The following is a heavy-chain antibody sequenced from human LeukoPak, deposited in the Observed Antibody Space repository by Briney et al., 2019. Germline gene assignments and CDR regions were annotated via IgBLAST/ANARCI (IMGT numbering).Heavy chain of an antibody. CDR2: INPDDKSA. Sequence: GGSLRLSCAASGFTFSKYWLHWLRQAPGKGLVWVSRINPDDKSASYADSVKGRFTIARDDARKTLYLQMNSLRAEDTAVYFCARGNTMIALAFDIWGQGTMVTVSS. CDR1: GFTFSKYW. CDR3: ARGNTMIALAFDI. D-gene: IGHD3-22*01. J-gene: IGHJ3*02. V-gene: IGHV3-74*01.